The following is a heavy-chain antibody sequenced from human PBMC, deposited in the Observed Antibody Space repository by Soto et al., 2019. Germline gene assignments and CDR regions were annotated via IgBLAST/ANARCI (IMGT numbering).Heavy chain of an antibody. V-gene: IGHV4-30-2*01. CDR1: GGSISSGGYS. D-gene: IGHD5-12*01. Sequence: PSETLSLTCAVSGGSISSGGYSWSWIRQPPGKGLEWIGYIYHSGSTYYNPSLKSRVTISVDRSKKQFSLKLSSVTAADTAVYYFARDRRVGYSGYGIGAYYYYYGMDVWGQGTTVTVSS. CDR2: IYHSGST. CDR3: ARDRRVGYSGYGIGAYYYYYGMDV. J-gene: IGHJ6*02.